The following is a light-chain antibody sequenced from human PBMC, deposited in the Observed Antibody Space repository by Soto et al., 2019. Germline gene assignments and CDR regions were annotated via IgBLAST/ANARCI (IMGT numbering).Light chain of an antibody. V-gene: IGKV3-15*01. CDR1: QSVSSN. CDR2: GAS. CDR3: QQYNNWPRPIT. Sequence: IEMTQSPATLSVSPGERATLSCRASQSVSSNLVWYQQKPGQAPRLLIYGASTRVTGIPARFSGSGSGTEFTLTISSLQSEDFAVYYCQQYNNWPRPITFGQGTRLEIK. J-gene: IGKJ5*01.